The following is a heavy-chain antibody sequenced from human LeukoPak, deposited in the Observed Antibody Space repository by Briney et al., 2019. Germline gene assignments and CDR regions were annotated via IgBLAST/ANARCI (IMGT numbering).Heavy chain of an antibody. V-gene: IGHV4-4*07. Sequence: SETLSLTCTVSGGSISSYYWSWIRQPAGKGLEWIGRMYTSGSTNYNPSLKSRVTMSVDTSKNQFSLKLSSVTVADTAVYYCAREGNYYGSSGYYYWYFDYWGQGTLVTVSS. CDR2: MYTSGST. CDR3: AREGNYYGSSGYYYWYFDY. J-gene: IGHJ4*02. CDR1: GGSISSYY. D-gene: IGHD3-22*01.